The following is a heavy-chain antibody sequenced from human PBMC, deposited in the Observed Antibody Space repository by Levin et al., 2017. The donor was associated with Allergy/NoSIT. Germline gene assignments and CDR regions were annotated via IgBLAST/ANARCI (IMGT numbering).Heavy chain of an antibody. D-gene: IGHD7-27*01. CDR2: INHRGST. J-gene: IGHJ2*01. V-gene: IGHV4-34*01. CDR3: ARGQTGNGYFDL. Sequence: SSETLSLTCAVYGASFSGYYWTWIRQPPGKGLEWIGEINHRGSTNYYPSLKSRVTMSVDTSKNQFSLKLSSVTAADTAVYYCARGQTGNGYFDLWGRGTLVTVSS. CDR1: GASFSGYY.